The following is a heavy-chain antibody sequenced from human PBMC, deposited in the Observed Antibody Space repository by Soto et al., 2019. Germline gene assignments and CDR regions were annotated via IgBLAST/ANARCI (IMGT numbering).Heavy chain of an antibody. J-gene: IGHJ5*02. CDR2: IYHSGST. V-gene: IGHV4-30-2*01. Sequence: SVTLSLTWAVSGGSISSGGFSGSWTRQPPGKGLEWIGYIYHSGSTYYNPSLKSRVTISVDRSKNRFSLKLSSVTAADTAVYYCARVPDRWGQGTLVTVSS. CDR1: GGSISSGGFS. CDR3: ARVPDR. D-gene: IGHD2-2*01.